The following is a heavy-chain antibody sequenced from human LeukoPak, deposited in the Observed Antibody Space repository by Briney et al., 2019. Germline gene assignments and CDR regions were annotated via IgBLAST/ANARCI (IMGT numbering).Heavy chain of an antibody. J-gene: IGHJ5*02. Sequence: NPSETLSLTCTVSGGSISSYYWSWIRQPAGKGLEWIGRIYTSGSTNYNPSLKSRVTMSVDTSKNQFSLKLSSVTAADTAVYYCARDWWDPRENWFDPWGQGTLVTVSS. CDR3: ARDWWDPRENWFDP. CDR2: IYTSGST. D-gene: IGHD1-26*01. V-gene: IGHV4-4*07. CDR1: GGSISSYY.